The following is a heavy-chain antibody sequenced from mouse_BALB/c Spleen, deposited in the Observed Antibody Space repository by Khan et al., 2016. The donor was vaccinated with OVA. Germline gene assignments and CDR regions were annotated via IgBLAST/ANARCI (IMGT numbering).Heavy chain of an antibody. CDR2: ISYSGNT. V-gene: IGHV3-2*02. D-gene: IGHD1-1*01. CDR1: GYSITSDYA. J-gene: IGHJ2*01. Sequence: VQLRQPGPGLVKPSQSLSLTCTVTGYSITSDYAWNWIRQFPGNKLEWMGYISYSGNTKYNPSLKSRISITRDTSKNQFFLQLNSVTIEDTATYYCARVYGGDFDYWGQGTTLTVSS. CDR3: ARVYGGDFDY.